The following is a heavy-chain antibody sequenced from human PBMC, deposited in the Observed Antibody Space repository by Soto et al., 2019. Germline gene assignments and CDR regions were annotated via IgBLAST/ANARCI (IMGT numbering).Heavy chain of an antibody. Sequence: ASVKVSCKASGYTFISFGISWVRQAPGQGLEWMGWMNPNSGNTGYAQKFQGRVIMTEDTSTDTAYMELSSLTSEDTAVYYCATDAFYYDSSGYFAFDIWGQGTMVTVSS. CDR2: MNPNSGNT. J-gene: IGHJ3*02. CDR1: GYTFISFG. V-gene: IGHV1-8*02. D-gene: IGHD3-22*01. CDR3: ATDAFYYDSSGYFAFDI.